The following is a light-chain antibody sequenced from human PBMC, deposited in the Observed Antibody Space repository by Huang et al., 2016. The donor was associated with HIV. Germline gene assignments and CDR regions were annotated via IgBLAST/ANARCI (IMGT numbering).Light chain of an antibody. CDR3: QQYYDWPPP. CDR1: QSIWTN. J-gene: IGKJ3*01. CDR2: GAS. V-gene: IGKV3-15*01. Sequence: EIVMTQYPATLSVSPGEGATLSCRASQSIWTNLAWYQQKPGQAPRLLIYGASTRATGIPTRFSGSVSETEFTLTISNLQSEDFAIYYCQQYYDWPPPFGPGTQVDMK.